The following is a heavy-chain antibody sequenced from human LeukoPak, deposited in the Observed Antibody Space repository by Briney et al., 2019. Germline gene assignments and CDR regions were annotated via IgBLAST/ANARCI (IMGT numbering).Heavy chain of an antibody. D-gene: IGHD3-10*01. Sequence: SQTLSLTCAVSGGSISSGGYSWSWIRQPPGKGLEWIGYIYHSGSTYYNPSLKSRVTISVDRSKNQFSLKLSSVTAADTAVYYCARIPRVLLWFGKLSYGMDVWGKGTTVTVSS. CDR2: IYHSGST. V-gene: IGHV4-30-2*01. J-gene: IGHJ6*04. CDR1: GGSISSGGYS. CDR3: ARIPRVLLWFGKLSYGMDV.